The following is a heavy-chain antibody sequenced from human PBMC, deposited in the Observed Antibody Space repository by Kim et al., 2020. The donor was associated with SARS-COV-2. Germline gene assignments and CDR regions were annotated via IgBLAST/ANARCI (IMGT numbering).Heavy chain of an antibody. CDR3: ARDSISKIMVTPVTGLDV. J-gene: IGHJ6*02. Sequence: KGRITISRDNAKNSLYLHMISLRAEDTAVYYCARDSISKIMVTPVTGLDVWGQGTTVTVSS. V-gene: IGHV3-48*03. D-gene: IGHD2-21*02.